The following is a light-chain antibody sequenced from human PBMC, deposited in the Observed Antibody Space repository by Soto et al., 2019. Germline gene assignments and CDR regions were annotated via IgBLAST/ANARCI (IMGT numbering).Light chain of an antibody. J-gene: IGKJ5*01. Sequence: IVMTQSPGTLSLSPGEGATLSCRASQSVSRYLARYQQKPGQAPRLLIYDASNRATGIPARFSGSGSGTDFTLTISSLEPEDFAVYYCQQRSNWPITFGQGTRLEIK. CDR2: DAS. CDR1: QSVSRY. CDR3: QQRSNWPIT. V-gene: IGKV3-11*01.